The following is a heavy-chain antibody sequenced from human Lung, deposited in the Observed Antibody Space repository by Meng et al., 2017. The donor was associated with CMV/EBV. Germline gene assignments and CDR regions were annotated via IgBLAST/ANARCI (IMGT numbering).Heavy chain of an antibody. CDR2: IKPSTGDT. CDR1: GYTFNDYW. J-gene: IGHJ4*02. CDR3: TREGFDY. Sequence: QAQLVQSGVEVKKPGTSVKLSCKTSGYTFNDYWIHWVRQAPGQGLEWTGRIKPSTGDTSYAQKFRGRLTVTRDTPISTVYMEVNSLTSDDTAVYYCTREGFDYWGQGALVTVSS. V-gene: IGHV1-2*06.